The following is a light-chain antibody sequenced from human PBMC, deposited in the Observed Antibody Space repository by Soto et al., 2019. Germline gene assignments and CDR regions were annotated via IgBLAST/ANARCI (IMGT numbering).Light chain of an antibody. CDR2: DVS. V-gene: IGLV2-14*01. Sequence: QSALTQPASVSGSPGQSITISCTGTRSDIGGYNHVSWYQQHPGKAPKLMIYDVSNRPSGVSNRFSGSKSGNTASLTISGLQAEDEADYYCSSYTSSATLVFGGGTQLTVL. CDR3: SSYTSSATLV. CDR1: RSDIGGYNH. J-gene: IGLJ2*01.